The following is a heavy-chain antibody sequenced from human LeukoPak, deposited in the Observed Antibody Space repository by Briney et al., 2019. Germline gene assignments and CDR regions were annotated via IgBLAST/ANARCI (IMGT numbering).Heavy chain of an antibody. V-gene: IGHV1-69*05. CDR2: IIPIFGTA. Sequence: SVKVSCKASGGTFSSYAISWVRQAPGQGLEWMGRIIPIFGTANYAQKFQGRVTITTDESTSTAYMELSSLRSEDTAVYYCAVGGYDFWSQVDYWGQGTLVTVSS. J-gene: IGHJ4*02. CDR3: AVGGYDFWSQVDY. CDR1: GGTFSSYA. D-gene: IGHD3-3*01.